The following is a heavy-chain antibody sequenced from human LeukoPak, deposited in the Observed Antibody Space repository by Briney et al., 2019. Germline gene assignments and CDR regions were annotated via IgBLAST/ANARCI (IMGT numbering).Heavy chain of an antibody. D-gene: IGHD3-10*01. V-gene: IGHV3-30*02. CDR2: TRFDGSNK. CDR3: AKVMKGSERLTMVRGVIIKTAGLYYMDV. J-gene: IGHJ6*03. CDR1: GFTFSSYG. Sequence: GGSLRLSCAASGFTFSSYGMHWVRQAPGKGLEWVAFTRFDGSNKYYADSVSGRFTVSRDNSKNTVYLQMNSLRAEDTAVYYCAKVMKGSERLTMVRGVIIKTAGLYYMDVWGKGTTVTVSS.